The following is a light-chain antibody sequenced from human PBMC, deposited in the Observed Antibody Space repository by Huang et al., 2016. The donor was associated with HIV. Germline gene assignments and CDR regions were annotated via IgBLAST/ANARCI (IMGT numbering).Light chain of an antibody. CDR2: AAS. CDR3: QQYNTWPPWA. J-gene: IGKJ1*01. CDR1: QNVGSN. V-gene: IGKV3-15*01. Sequence: EVLMTQSPDILSVSPGDRATFSCRASQNVGSNLAWYQQRPGQAPRLLIYAASTRATGVPARFRGGVAGTEFTLTISRLQSEDFATYYCQQYNTWPPWAFGQGTTVEI.